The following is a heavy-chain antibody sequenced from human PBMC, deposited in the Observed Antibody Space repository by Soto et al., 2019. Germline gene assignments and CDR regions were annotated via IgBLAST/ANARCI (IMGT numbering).Heavy chain of an antibody. CDR2: ISGSGDKT. J-gene: IGHJ4*02. D-gene: IGHD1-26*01. Sequence: GGSLRLFCAASGLIFSDYAMSWVRQAPGKGLECVACISGSGDKTFYADSVKGRFTISRDNSKNTVSLHMNSLRVDDTAVYFCAKDRFGIVGPVDYWGPGTLVTVSS. V-gene: IGHV3-23*01. CDR3: AKDRFGIVGPVDY. CDR1: GLIFSDYA.